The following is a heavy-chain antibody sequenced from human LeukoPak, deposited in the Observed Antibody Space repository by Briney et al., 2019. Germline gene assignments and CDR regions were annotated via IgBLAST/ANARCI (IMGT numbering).Heavy chain of an antibody. J-gene: IGHJ4*02. Sequence: GGSLRLSCAVSGFDFSSNWMHWVRHAPGQGLVWVSRIKGDGISTNYADSVKGRLTISRDIAKNTLYLQMNSLRAEDTGVYYCAKDHYWSIDYWGRGTLVTVSS. CDR1: GFDFSSNW. V-gene: IGHV3-74*01. CDR3: AKDHYWSIDY. D-gene: IGHD3-3*01. CDR2: IKGDGIST.